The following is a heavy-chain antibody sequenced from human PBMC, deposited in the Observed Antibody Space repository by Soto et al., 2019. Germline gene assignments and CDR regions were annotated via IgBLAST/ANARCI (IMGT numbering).Heavy chain of an antibody. CDR3: ARDRWERDYYGSGSYNYYGMDV. CDR1: GGSISSYY. V-gene: IGHV4-4*07. J-gene: IGHJ6*02. CDR2: IYTSGST. D-gene: IGHD3-10*01. Sequence: SETLSLTCTVSGGSISSYYWSWIRQPAGKGLEWIGRIYTSGSTNYNPSLKSRVTMSVDTSKSQFSLKLSSVTAADTAVYYCARDRWERDYYGSGSYNYYGMDVWGQGTTVTVSS.